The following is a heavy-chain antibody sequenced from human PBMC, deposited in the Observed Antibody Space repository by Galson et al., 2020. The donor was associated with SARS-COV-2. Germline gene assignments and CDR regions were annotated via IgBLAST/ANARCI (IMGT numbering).Heavy chain of an antibody. Sequence: QLGESLKISCAASGFTFSGSAMHWVRQASGKGLEWVGRIRSKANSYATAYAASVKGRFTISRDDSKNTAYLQMNSLKTEDTAVYYCTRPEQPGPLYYYYMDVWGKGTTVTVSS. D-gene: IGHD6-13*01. V-gene: IGHV3-73*01. CDR1: GFTFSGSA. J-gene: IGHJ6*03. CDR3: TRPEQPGPLYYYYMDV. CDR2: IRSKANSYAT.